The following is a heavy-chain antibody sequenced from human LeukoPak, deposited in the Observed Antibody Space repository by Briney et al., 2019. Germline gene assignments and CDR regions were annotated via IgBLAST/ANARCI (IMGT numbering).Heavy chain of an antibody. CDR2: ISSSGDVT. V-gene: IGHV3-23*01. CDR3: AKRDTSGYYYFDY. CDR1: GFNFNRYA. J-gene: IGHJ4*02. Sequence: GGSLRLSCAASGFNFNRYALSWVRQAPGKGLEWVSSISSSGDVTSYADSVKGRFTISRDRSKNTLYLQMNSLRAEDTAVYYCAKRDTSGYYYFDYWGQGTLVTVSS. D-gene: IGHD3-22*01.